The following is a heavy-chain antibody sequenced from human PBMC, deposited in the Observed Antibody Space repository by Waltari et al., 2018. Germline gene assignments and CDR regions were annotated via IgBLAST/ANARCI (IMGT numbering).Heavy chain of an antibody. CDR3: ARGGEYCSSTSCYYYYYYYGMDV. D-gene: IGHD2-2*01. J-gene: IGHJ6*02. V-gene: IGHV1-8*01. CDR1: GYTFTSYD. Sequence: QVQLVQSGAEVQKPGASVKVSCKASGYTFTSYDINWVRHATGQGLEWMGWMNPNSGNTGYAQKFQGRVTMTRNTSISTAYMELSSLRSEDTAVYYCARGGEYCSSTSCYYYYYYYGMDVWGQGP. CDR2: MNPNSGNT.